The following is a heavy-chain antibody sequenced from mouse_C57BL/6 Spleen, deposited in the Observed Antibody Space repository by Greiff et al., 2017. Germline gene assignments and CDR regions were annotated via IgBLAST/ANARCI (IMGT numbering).Heavy chain of an antibody. D-gene: IGHD2-4*01. CDR2: INPSNGGT. CDR1: GYTFTSYW. J-gene: IGHJ3*01. V-gene: IGHV1-53*01. CDR3: AYYDYDGAWFAY. Sequence: QVQLQQPGTELVKPGASVKLSCKASGYTFTSYWMHWVKQRPGQGLEWIGNINPSNGGTNYTEKFKSKATLTVDKSSSTAYMQLSSLTSEDSAVYYCAYYDYDGAWFAYWGQGTLVTVSA.